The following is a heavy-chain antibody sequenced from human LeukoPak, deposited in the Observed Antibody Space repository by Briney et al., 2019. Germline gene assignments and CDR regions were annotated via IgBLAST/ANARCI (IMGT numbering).Heavy chain of an antibody. Sequence: PGGSLRLSCAASGFTFDDYAMHWVRQAPGKGLEWVSLISWDGGSTYYADSVKGRFTISRDNSKNSLYLQMNSLRAEDTAVYYCAKDPSGGSYLDYWGQGSLVTVSS. CDR3: AKDPSGGSYLDY. J-gene: IGHJ4*02. D-gene: IGHD1-26*01. V-gene: IGHV3-43D*03. CDR1: GFTFDDYA. CDR2: ISWDGGST.